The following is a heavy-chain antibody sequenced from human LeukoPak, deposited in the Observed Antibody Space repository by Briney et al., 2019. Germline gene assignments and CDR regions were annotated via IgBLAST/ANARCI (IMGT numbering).Heavy chain of an antibody. D-gene: IGHD2-15*01. CDR3: ARETYCSGGSCYKGNAFDI. CDR1: GYTFSSYT. J-gene: IGHJ3*02. Sequence: GGSLRLSCAASGYTFSSYTMNWVRQAPGKGLEWVSSISSSSSYIYYADSMKGRFTISRDNAKNSLYLQMNSLRADDTAVYYCARETYCSGGSCYKGNAFDIWGQGTMVTVSS. CDR2: ISSSSSYI. V-gene: IGHV3-21*01.